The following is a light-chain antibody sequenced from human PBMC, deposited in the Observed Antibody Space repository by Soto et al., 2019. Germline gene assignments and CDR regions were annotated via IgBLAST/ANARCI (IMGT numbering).Light chain of an antibody. CDR2: EVS. V-gene: IGLV2-14*01. Sequence: QAVVTQPASVSGSPGQSITISCTGTSSDVGGYNYVSWYQQHPGKAPKLMIYEVSNRPSGVSNRFSGSKSGNTASLTISGLQAEDEANYYCSSYTSSITSVFGGGTQLTVL. J-gene: IGLJ3*02. CDR3: SSYTSSITSV. CDR1: SSDVGGYNY.